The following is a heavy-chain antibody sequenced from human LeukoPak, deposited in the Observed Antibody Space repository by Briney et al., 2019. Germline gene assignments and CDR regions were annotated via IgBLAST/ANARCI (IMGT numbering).Heavy chain of an antibody. V-gene: IGHV1-24*01. CDR2: FDPEDGET. CDR3: ATSALAVAPFDY. Sequence: ASVKVSCKVSGCTLTELSVHWVRQAPGKGLEWMGGFDPEDGETIYAQKFQGRVTMTEDTSTDTAYMELSSLRSEDTAVYYCATSALAVAPFDYWGQGTLVTVSS. D-gene: IGHD6-19*01. J-gene: IGHJ4*02. CDR1: GCTLTELS.